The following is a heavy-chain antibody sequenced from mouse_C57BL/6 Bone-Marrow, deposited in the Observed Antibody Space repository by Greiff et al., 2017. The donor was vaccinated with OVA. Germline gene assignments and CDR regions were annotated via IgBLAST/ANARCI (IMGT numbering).Heavy chain of an antibody. CDR3: ARGDYGNSVEAMDY. CDR2: INYDGSST. Sequence: EVKLVESEGGLVQPGSSMKLSCTASGFTFSDYYMAWVRQVPEKGLEWVANINYDGSSTYYLDSLKSRFIISRDNAKNILYLQMSSLKSEDTATYYCARGDYGNSVEAMDYWGQGTSVTVSS. CDR1: GFTFSDYY. V-gene: IGHV5-16*01. D-gene: IGHD2-1*01. J-gene: IGHJ4*01.